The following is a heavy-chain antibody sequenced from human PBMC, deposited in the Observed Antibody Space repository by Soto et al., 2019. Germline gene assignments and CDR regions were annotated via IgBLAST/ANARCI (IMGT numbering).Heavy chain of an antibody. CDR1: GDSVSSNSAA. Sequence: PSQTLSLTCAISGDSVSSNSAAWNWIRQSPSRGLEWLGRTYYRSRWYNDYAVSVKSRIIINPDTSNNQFSLHLNSVTPEDTAVYYCAGTTSLPWYYIDIWGKGTTLTVSS. CDR2: TYYRSRWYN. CDR3: AGTTSLPWYYIDI. V-gene: IGHV6-1*01. D-gene: IGHD1-7*01. J-gene: IGHJ6*03.